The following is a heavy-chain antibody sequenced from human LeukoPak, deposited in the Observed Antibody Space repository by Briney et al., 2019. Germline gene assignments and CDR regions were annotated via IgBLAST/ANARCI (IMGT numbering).Heavy chain of an antibody. J-gene: IGHJ4*02. Sequence: ASVKVSCKASGGTFSSYAISWVRQAPGQGLEWMGGIIPIFGTANYAQKFQGRVTITADESTSTAYMERGSLRSYGTAVYYCASGRLYSSGWYLDYFDYWGQGTLVTVSS. CDR1: GGTFSSYA. CDR2: IIPIFGTA. D-gene: IGHD6-19*01. CDR3: ASGRLYSSGWYLDYFDY. V-gene: IGHV1-69*13.